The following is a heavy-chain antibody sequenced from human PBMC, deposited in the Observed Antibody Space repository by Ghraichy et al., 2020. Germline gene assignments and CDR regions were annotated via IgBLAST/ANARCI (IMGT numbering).Heavy chain of an antibody. CDR1: GFTFSSYS. Sequence: GESLNISCAASGFTFSSYSMNWVRQAPGKGLEWVSSISSSSSYIYYADSVKGRFTISRDNAKNSLYLQMNSLRAEDTAVYYCARDGADDILTGPQMYYFDYWGQGTLVTVSS. J-gene: IGHJ4*02. D-gene: IGHD3-9*01. CDR2: ISSSSSYI. CDR3: ARDGADDILTGPQMYYFDY. V-gene: IGHV3-21*01.